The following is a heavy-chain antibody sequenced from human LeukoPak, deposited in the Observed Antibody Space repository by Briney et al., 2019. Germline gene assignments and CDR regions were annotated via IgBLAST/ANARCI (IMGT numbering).Heavy chain of an antibody. CDR2: IIPILGVA. CDR3: ARVYPVVVTAINWFDP. Sequence: GSSVTVSCKASGGTFSSYAISWVRQAPGQGLEWMGRIIPILGVANYAQKFQGRVTITADKSTSTAYMELSSLRSEDTAVYYCARVYPVVVTAINWFDPWGQGTLVTVSS. J-gene: IGHJ5*02. D-gene: IGHD2-21*02. V-gene: IGHV1-69*04. CDR1: GGTFSSYA.